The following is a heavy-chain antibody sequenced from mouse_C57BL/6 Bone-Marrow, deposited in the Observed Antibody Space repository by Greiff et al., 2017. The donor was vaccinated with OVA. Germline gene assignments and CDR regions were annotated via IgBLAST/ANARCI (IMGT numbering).Heavy chain of an antibody. Sequence: SGAELVRPGASVKLSCKASGYTFTDYYINWVKQRPGQGLEWIARIYPGSGNTYYNEKFKGKATLTAEKSSSTAYMQLSSLTSEDSAVYFCASNYYGSSYGYFDYWGQGTSVTVSS. D-gene: IGHD1-1*01. J-gene: IGHJ4*01. CDR2: IYPGSGNT. CDR1: GYTFTDYY. V-gene: IGHV1-76*01. CDR3: ASNYYGSSYGYFDY.